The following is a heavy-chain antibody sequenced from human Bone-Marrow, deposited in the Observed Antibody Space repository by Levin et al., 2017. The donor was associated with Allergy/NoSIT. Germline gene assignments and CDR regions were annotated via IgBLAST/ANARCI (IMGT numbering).Heavy chain of an antibody. D-gene: IGHD1-26*01. J-gene: IGHJ4*02. CDR2: IYYSGST. V-gene: IGHV4-59*08. CDR3: ARRGTAGAIIY. CDR1: GASISNYY. Sequence: SETLSLTCTVSGASISNYYWSWIRQPPGKGLEWIGYIYYSGSTNYNPSLKSRVTMSVDTSKNQFSLKLNSVTAADTAVYYCARRGTAGAIIYWGQGTLVTVSS.